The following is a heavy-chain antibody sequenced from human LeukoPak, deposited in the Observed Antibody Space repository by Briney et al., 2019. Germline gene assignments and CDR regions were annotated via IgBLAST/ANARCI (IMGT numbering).Heavy chain of an antibody. CDR2: IYYSGST. CDR1: GGSISSSSYY. D-gene: IGHD3-10*01. Sequence: SETLSLTCTVSGGSISSSSYYWGWIRQPPGKGLEWIGSIYYSGSTYYNPSLKSRVTISVDTSKNQFSLKLSSVTAADTAVYYCARDGPAYYYDSGSYYGMDVWGQGTTVTVSS. J-gene: IGHJ6*02. V-gene: IGHV4-39*07. CDR3: ARDGPAYYYDSGSYYGMDV.